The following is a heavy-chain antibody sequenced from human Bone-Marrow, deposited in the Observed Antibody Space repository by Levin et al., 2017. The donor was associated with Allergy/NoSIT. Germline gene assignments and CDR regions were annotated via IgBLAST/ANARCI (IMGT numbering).Heavy chain of an antibody. D-gene: IGHD2-21*01. Sequence: PSETLSLTCSVSGGSIGRGDYYWSWIRQPPGKNLEWLGYIFFTGSASYNPSLKSRLTMSVDTSMNQFSLRLSSVTATDTAVYYCARVTAGLIDPWFDTWGQGILVTVSS. V-gene: IGHV4-30-4*01. CDR1: GGSIGRGDYY. CDR3: ARVTAGLIDPWFDT. CDR2: IFFTGSA. J-gene: IGHJ5*02.